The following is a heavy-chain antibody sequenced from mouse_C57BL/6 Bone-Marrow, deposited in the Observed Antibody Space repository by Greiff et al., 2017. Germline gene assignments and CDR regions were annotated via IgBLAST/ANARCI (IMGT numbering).Heavy chain of an antibody. V-gene: IGHV8-12*01. CDR1: GFSLSTSGMG. CDR2: IYWDDDK. CDR3: ARNDYDALLDY. D-gene: IGHD2-4*01. J-gene: IGHJ2*01. Sequence: QVTLKVSGPGLLQSSQTLSLTCSFSGFSLSTSGMGVSWIRQPSGKGLEWLAHIYWDDDKRYNPSLKSRLTISKDTSRNQVFLKITSVDTADTATYYCARNDYDALLDYWGQGTTLTVSS.